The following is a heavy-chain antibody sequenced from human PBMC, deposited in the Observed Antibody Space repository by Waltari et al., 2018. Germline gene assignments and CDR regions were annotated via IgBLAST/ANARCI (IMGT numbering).Heavy chain of an antibody. D-gene: IGHD3-10*01. Sequence: QMQLQESGPGLVKPSQTLSLTCPVSNGSISSGDYYWGWIRQSQGKGLEWIGYIYSSGSVYYNPSLESRVSISIDTSKNQFSLKVTSVTAADTAVYYCARVENYHGSGSYRWFDSWGQGTLVTVTS. V-gene: IGHV4-30-4*01. CDR1: NGSISSGDYY. CDR2: IYSSGSV. CDR3: ARVENYHGSGSYRWFDS. J-gene: IGHJ5*01.